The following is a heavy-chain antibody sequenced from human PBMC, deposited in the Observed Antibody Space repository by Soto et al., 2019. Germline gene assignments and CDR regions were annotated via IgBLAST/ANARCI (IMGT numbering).Heavy chain of an antibody. CDR2: INHSGST. J-gene: IGHJ5*02. CDR3: ARVGRYDFWSGYLPHWFDP. D-gene: IGHD3-3*01. CDR1: GGSFSGYY. V-gene: IGHV4-34*01. Sequence: SETLSLTCAVYGGSFSGYYWSWIRQPPGKGLEWIGEINHSGSTNYNPSLKSRVTISVDTSKNQFSLKLSSVTAADTAVYYCARVGRYDFWSGYLPHWFDPWGQGTLVTVSS.